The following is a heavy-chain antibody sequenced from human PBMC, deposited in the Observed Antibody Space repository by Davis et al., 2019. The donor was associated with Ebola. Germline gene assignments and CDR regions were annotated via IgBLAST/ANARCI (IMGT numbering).Heavy chain of an antibody. CDR2: MSFDGSNE. J-gene: IGHJ4*02. CDR3: AKRWELHYFDY. Sequence: PGGSLRLSCAAPGFTFRSYWMSWVRQAPGKGLEWVAVMSFDGSNEYYADSVKGRFTISRDNSKNTLYLHMNSLRVEDTAVYYCAKRWELHYFDYWGQGALVAVSS. V-gene: IGHV3-30*18. D-gene: IGHD1-7*01. CDR1: GFTFRSYW.